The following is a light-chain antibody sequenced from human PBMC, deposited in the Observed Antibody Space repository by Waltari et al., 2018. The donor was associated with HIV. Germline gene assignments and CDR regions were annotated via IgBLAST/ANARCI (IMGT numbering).Light chain of an antibody. CDR3: QQADGLPWT. Sequence: DIQTTQSPFFVSASVGDRVTITCRARQAISRWLTWYQQRPGAAPKLLIYASSTVQSGVPTRFSGSGSGANFTLTISSLHPEDFATYDCQQADGLPWTFGQGPKVEMK. J-gene: IGKJ1*01. CDR1: QAISRW. CDR2: ASS. V-gene: IGKV1-12*01.